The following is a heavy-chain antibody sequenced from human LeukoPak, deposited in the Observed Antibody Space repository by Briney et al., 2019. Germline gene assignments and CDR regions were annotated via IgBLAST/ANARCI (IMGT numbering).Heavy chain of an antibody. CDR2: IYYSGST. V-gene: IGHV4-39*01. Sequence: SETLSLTCTVSGGSISSSSYYWGWIRQPPEKGLEWIGNIYYSGSTYYNPSLKSRVTISVDTSKNQFSLKLSSVTAADTAVYYCARLRDWYFDLWGRGTLVTVSS. D-gene: IGHD5-24*01. CDR1: GGSISSSSYY. J-gene: IGHJ2*01. CDR3: ARLRDWYFDL.